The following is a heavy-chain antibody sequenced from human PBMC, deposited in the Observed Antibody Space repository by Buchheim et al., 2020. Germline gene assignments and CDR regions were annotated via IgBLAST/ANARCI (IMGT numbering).Heavy chain of an antibody. Sequence: QVQLQQWGAGLLKPSETLSLTCAVYGGSFSGYYWRWIRQSPGKGLEWIGEINHRGSTNYNPSLKSRVTISIDTSKNQFSLRLSSVTAADTAVYYCAGGNCVTTTCYGPYYYYGMDVWGQGTT. CDR1: GGSFSGYY. V-gene: IGHV4-34*01. D-gene: IGHD2-2*01. CDR2: INHRGST. J-gene: IGHJ6*02. CDR3: AGGNCVTTTCYGPYYYYGMDV.